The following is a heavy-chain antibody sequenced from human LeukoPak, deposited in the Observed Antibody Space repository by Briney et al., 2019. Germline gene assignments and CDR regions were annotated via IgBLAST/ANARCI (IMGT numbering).Heavy chain of an antibody. D-gene: IGHD7-27*01. CDR1: GFTLSRSA. Sequence: GSLRLSCTVSGFTLSRSAMSWVRQATGKGLEWVSSINAGGRPFYADPVKGRFTISRDNSNTLYLQLNNVRAEDTAVYFCAQDVTGDAGSWGQGTLVTVSS. J-gene: IGHJ5*02. CDR3: AQDVTGDAGS. CDR2: INAGGRP. V-gene: IGHV3-23*01.